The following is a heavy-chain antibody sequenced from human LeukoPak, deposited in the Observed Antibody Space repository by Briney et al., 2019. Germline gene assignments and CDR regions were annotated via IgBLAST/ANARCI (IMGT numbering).Heavy chain of an antibody. CDR1: GYDFTTYG. CDR2: ISPYNGNP. CDR3: ARGGYVRGVQIYNYYYMDV. Sequence: GASVKVSCKASGYDFTTYGIIWVRQAPGQGLEWMGWISPYNGNPNYAQNFQGRITMTKDTSTRTAYMELRSLRSDDTAVYYCARGGYVRGVQIYNYYYMDVWGEGTTVTVSS. D-gene: IGHD3-10*01. J-gene: IGHJ6*03. V-gene: IGHV1-18*01.